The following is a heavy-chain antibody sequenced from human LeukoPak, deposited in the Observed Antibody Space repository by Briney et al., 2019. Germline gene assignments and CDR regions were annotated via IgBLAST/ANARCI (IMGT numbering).Heavy chain of an antibody. V-gene: IGHV3-23*01. CDR2: ISGSGGST. Sequence: PGGSMRLSCAASGFTFSSYAMSWVRQAPRNGLEWVSAISGSGGSTYYADSVKGRFTISKDNSKNTLYLQMNSLRAEDTAVYYCAKGLYYYDSSGYYLTGGPFDYWGQGTLVTVSS. D-gene: IGHD3-22*01. CDR1: GFTFSSYA. J-gene: IGHJ4*02. CDR3: AKGLYYYDSSGYYLTGGPFDY.